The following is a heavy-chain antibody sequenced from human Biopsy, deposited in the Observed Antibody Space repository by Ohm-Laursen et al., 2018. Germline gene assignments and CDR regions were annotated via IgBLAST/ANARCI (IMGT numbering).Heavy chain of an antibody. D-gene: IGHD3-16*01. Sequence: SLRLSCSASGFSFSDYGMHWVRQAPGRGLEWVAVIWYDGTNKYYAESVEGRFTISRDNSKNMVYLQMGSLAVEDTAVYYCAKVHDSGYYYYSMDVWGQGTTVTVSS. J-gene: IGHJ6*02. V-gene: IGHV3-33*06. CDR3: AKVHDSGYYYYSMDV. CDR1: GFSFSDYG. CDR2: IWYDGTNK.